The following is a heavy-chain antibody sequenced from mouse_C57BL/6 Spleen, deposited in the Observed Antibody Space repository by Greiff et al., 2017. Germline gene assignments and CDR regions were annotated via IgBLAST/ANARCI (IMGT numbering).Heavy chain of an antibody. V-gene: IGHV8-8*01. CDR3: ARIASRDWDGAY. D-gene: IGHD4-1*01. CDR2: IWWDDDK. Sequence: QVTLKESGPGILQPSPTLSLSCSSSGFSLSTFGMGVGWIRPPSGKGLEWLAHIWWDDDKYYNPALKSRLTISKDTSKNQVFLKIANVDTADTAAYYCARIASRDWDGAYWGQGTLVTVSA. J-gene: IGHJ3*01. CDR1: GFSLSTFGMG.